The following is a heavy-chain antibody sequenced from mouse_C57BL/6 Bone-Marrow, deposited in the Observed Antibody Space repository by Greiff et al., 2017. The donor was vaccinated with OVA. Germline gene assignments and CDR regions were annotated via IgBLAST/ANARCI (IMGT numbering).Heavy chain of an antibody. CDR2: IDPSDSYT. D-gene: IGHD2-4*01. CDR1: GYTFTSYW. Sequence: QVQLQQPGAELVMPGASVKLSCKASGYTFTSYWMHWVKQRPGQGLEWIGEIDPSDSYTNYNQKFKGKSTLTVDKSTNTAYMQLSSLTSEDSAVYYCARLICYDYGVDYWGQGTTLTVSS. J-gene: IGHJ2*01. V-gene: IGHV1-69*01. CDR3: ARLICYDYGVDY.